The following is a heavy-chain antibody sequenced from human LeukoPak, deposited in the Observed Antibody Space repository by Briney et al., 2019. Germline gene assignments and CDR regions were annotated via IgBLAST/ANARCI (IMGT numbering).Heavy chain of an antibody. CDR2: ISHDGSQK. V-gene: IGHV3-30-3*01. Sequence: GGSLRLSCAASGFTFSTFTIHWVRQAPGKGLEWVALISHDGSQKYYADSVRGRFTISRDGSKDTLYVQMNSLRAEDTAIYYCARGYYYQTSGRSQFYFDYWGQGTLVTVPS. D-gene: IGHD3-22*01. CDR1: GFTFSTFT. J-gene: IGHJ4*02. CDR3: ARGYYYQTSGRSQFYFDY.